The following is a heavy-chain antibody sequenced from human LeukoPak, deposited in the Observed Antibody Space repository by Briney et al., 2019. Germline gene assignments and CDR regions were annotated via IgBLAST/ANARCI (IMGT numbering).Heavy chain of an antibody. V-gene: IGHV1-46*01. CDR3: ARGGLLGSCSGGNCYTAFDI. Sequence: GASVKVSCKASGYTFTGFYIHWVRQAPGQGLEWMGIINPTGGSTKYAQKFQGRVTLTRDTSTTTVYMELSRLRSEDTAVYYCARGGLLGSCSGGNCYTAFDIWGQGTVVTVSS. J-gene: IGHJ3*02. D-gene: IGHD2-15*01. CDR1: GYTFTGFY. CDR2: INPTGGST.